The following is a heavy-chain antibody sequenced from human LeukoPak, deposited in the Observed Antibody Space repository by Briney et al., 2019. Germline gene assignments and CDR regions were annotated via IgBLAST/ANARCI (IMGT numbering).Heavy chain of an antibody. CDR2: IKQDGSEK. J-gene: IGHJ4*02. CDR3: AVMVDYGDGDYFDY. Sequence: HPGGSLRLSCAASGFTFSSYWMSWVRQAPGKGLEWVANIKQDGSEKYYVDSVKGRFTISRDNAKNSLYLQMNSLRAEDTAVYYCAVMVDYGDGDYFDYWGQGTLVTVSS. V-gene: IGHV3-7*01. CDR1: GFTFSSYW. D-gene: IGHD4-17*01.